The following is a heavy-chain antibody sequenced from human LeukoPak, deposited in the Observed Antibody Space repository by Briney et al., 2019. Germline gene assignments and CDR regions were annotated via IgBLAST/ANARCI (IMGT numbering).Heavy chain of an antibody. CDR3: ARGPRWLVAFDY. CDR2: INHIGVT. J-gene: IGHJ4*02. CDR1: GGSISGYC. Sequence: SETLSLTCTVSGGSISGYCWSWIRQPPGKGLEWIGYINHIGVTNYNTSLKGRVTISVDTSKNQFSLKLNSVTAADTAVYYCARGPRWLVAFDYWGQGTLVTVSS. V-gene: IGHV4-59*01. D-gene: IGHD6-19*01.